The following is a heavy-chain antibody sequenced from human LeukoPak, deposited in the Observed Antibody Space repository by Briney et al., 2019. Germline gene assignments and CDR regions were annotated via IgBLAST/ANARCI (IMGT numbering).Heavy chain of an antibody. CDR2: INPNSGGT. J-gene: IGHJ3*02. V-gene: IGHV1-2*02. CDR1: GYTFTGYY. Sequence: ASVKVSCKASGYTFTGYYMHWVRQAPGQGLEWMGWINPNSGGTNYAQKFQGRFTMTRDTSISTAYMELSRLRSDDTAVYYCARGKNLNRGVAFDIWGQGTMVTVSS. CDR3: ARGKNLNRGVAFDI. D-gene: IGHD3-10*01.